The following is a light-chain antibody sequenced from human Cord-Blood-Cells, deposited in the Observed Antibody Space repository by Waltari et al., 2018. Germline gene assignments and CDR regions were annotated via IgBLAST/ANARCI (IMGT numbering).Light chain of an antibody. CDR2: LGS. CDR1: QSLLHSNGYNY. J-gene: IGKJ2*03. Sequence: DIVMTQSPLALPVTPGEPASISSMSSQSLLHSNGYNYLDWYLQKPGQSPQLLIYLGSNRASGVPDRFSGSGSGTDFTLKISRVEAEDVGVYYCMQALQTPYSFGQGTKLEIK. V-gene: IGKV2-28*01. CDR3: MQALQTPYS.